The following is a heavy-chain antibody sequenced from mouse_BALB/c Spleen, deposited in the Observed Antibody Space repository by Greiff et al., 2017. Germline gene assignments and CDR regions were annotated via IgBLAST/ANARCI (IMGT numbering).Heavy chain of an antibody. V-gene: IGHV14-4*02. CDR3: NAVARAMDY. CDR2: IDPENGDT. J-gene: IGHJ4*01. Sequence: DVKLQESGAELVRSGASVKLSCTASGFNIKDYYMHWVKQRPEQGLEWIGWIDPENGDTEYAPKFQGKATMTADTSSNTAYLQLSSLTSEDTAVYYCNAVARAMDYWGQGTSVTVSS. D-gene: IGHD1-1*01. CDR1: GFNIKDYY.